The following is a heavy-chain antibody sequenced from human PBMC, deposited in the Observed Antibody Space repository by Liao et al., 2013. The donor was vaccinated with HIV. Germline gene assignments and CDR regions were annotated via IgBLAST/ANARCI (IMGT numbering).Heavy chain of an antibody. CDR3: ARGGEXDCGGDCYSGDY. J-gene: IGHJ4*02. D-gene: IGHD2-21*01. Sequence: HVQLQQWGAGLLEPSETLSLTCAVYGGSISGFYWTWIRQPPGKGLEWIGEIKHSGSTTYDPSLKSRVTISVDTSKNQFSLTLTSVTAADTAVYYCARGGEXDCGGDCYSGDYWGQGILVTVSS. V-gene: IGHV4-34*01. CDR2: IKHSGST. CDR1: GGSISGFY.